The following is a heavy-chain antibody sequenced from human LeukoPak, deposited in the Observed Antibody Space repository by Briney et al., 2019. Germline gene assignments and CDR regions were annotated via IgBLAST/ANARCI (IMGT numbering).Heavy chain of an antibody. J-gene: IGHJ4*02. Sequence: GGSLRLSCAASGFTFSSYAMSWVRQAPGKGLEWVSTITASGGTYYADSLKGRFTISRDTSKNTLYLQINSLRAEDTAVYYCAKRGRYYFDQWDQGTLVTVSS. V-gene: IGHV3-23*01. CDR2: ITASGGT. CDR1: GFTFSSYA. CDR3: AKRGRYYFDQ.